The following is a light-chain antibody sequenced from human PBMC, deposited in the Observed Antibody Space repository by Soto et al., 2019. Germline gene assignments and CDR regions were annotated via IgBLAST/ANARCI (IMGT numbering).Light chain of an antibody. J-gene: IGKJ5*01. CDR1: QSVSSN. Sequence: DIVMTQTPLSLPVTPGEPASISCRASQSVSSNLAWYQQKPGQAPRLLMYGASTRAAGIPTRFSGSGSGTEFTLTISSLQSEDFSVYFCQQYYDWPITFGQGTRLEIK. CDR2: GAS. V-gene: IGKV3-15*01. CDR3: QQYYDWPIT.